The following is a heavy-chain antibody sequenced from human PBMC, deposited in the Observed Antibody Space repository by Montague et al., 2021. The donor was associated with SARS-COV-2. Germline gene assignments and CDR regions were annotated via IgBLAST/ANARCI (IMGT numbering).Heavy chain of an antibody. J-gene: IGHJ4*02. CDR1: SASISSGSYY. V-gene: IGHV4-61*10. D-gene: IGHD6-19*01. CDR3: ASGDNYTSGWHPSGVLDY. CDR2: ISISGST. Sequence: SETLSLTCTVSSASISSGSYYWSWIRQPAGKGLEWIGRISISGSTNYNPSLKSRVTISVDTSKNQFSLRLTSVIAADSAVYYCASGDNYTSGWHPSGVLDYWGQGAPVIVSS.